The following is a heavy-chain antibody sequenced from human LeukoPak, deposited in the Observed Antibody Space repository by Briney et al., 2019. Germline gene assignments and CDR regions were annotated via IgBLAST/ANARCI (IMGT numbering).Heavy chain of an antibody. D-gene: IGHD2-15*01. CDR1: GGSISSYY. CDR3: ARLGCSGGSCDSFDY. V-gene: IGHV4-59*08. Sequence: PSETLSLTCTVSGGSISSYYWSWIRQPPGKGLEWIGNIYYSGSTNYNPSLKSRVTISVDTSKNQFSLKLSSVTAADTAVYYCARLGCSGGSCDSFDYWGQGTLVTVSS. J-gene: IGHJ4*02. CDR2: IYYSGST.